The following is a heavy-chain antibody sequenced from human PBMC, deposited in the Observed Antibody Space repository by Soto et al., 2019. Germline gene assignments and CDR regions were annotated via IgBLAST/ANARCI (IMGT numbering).Heavy chain of an antibody. Sequence: GGSLRLSCAASGFTFSSYWMHWVRQAPGKGLVWVSRINSDGSSTSYADSVKGRFTISRDNAKNTLYLQMNSLRAEDTAVYYSGSTNYNPSLKSRVTISVDTSKNQFSLKLSSVTAADTAVYYCARCRDCDFWSGYYTAHGRPCYFDYWGQGTLVTVSS. CDR1: GFTFSSYW. J-gene: IGHJ4*02. CDR2: INSDGSST. CDR3: GSTNYNPSLKSRVTISVDTSKNQFSLKLSSVTAADTAVYYCARCRDCDFWSGYYTAHGRPCYFDY. V-gene: IGHV3-74*01. D-gene: IGHD3-10*01.